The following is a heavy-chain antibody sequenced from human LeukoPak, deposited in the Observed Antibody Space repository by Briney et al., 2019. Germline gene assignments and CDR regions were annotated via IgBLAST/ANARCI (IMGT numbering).Heavy chain of an antibody. CDR2: ISYDGSNK. V-gene: IGHV3-30*04. D-gene: IGHD3-10*01. J-gene: IGHJ4*02. Sequence: GGSLRLSCAASGFTFSSYAMHWVRQAPGKGLEWVAVISYDGSNKYYADSVKGRFTISRDNSKNTLYLQMNSLRAEDTAVYYCAREPQNYGSGSYYNQFDYWGQGTLVTVSS. CDR3: AREPQNYGSGSYYNQFDY. CDR1: GFTFSSYA.